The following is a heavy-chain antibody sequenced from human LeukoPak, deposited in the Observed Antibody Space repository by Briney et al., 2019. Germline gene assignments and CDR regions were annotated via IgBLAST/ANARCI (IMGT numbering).Heavy chain of an antibody. CDR3: AKDLYYYDSSGYYSTGGYFDY. Sequence: GGSLRLSCVASGFTFTKCAMSWIRQAPGKGLEWVAIVTATGDTAYYADSVKGRFTISRDNSKNTLYLQMNSLRAEDTAVYYCAKDLYYYDSSGYYSTGGYFDYWGQGTLVTVSS. J-gene: IGHJ4*02. V-gene: IGHV3-23*01. D-gene: IGHD3-22*01. CDR1: GFTFTKCA. CDR2: VTATGDTA.